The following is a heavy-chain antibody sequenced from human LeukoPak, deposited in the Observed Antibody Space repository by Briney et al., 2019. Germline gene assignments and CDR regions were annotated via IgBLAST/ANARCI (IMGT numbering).Heavy chain of an antibody. CDR2: IIPIFGTA. D-gene: IGHD1-26*01. V-gene: IGHV1-69*05. CDR3: ARDGGSYSAPFDY. J-gene: IGHJ4*02. CDR1: GGTFSSYA. Sequence: SVTVSCKASGGTFSSYAISWVRQAPGQGLEWMGGIIPIFGTANYAQKFQGRVTITTDESTSTAYMELSSLRSEDTAVYYCARDGGSYSAPFDYWGQGTLVTVSS.